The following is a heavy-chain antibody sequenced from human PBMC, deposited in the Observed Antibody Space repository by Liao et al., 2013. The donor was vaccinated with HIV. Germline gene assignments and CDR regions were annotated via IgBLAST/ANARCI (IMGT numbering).Heavy chain of an antibody. D-gene: IGHD3-16*01. J-gene: IGHJ4*02. Sequence: QVRLQESGPGLVKPSETLSLTCTVSGGSISSYYWSWIRQPPGKGLEWIGYIYYSGSTNYNPSLKSRVTISVDTSKNQFSLKLSSVTAADTAVYYCARGFRLRLGLVDYWGQGTLVTVSS. CDR1: GGSISSYY. CDR2: IYYSGST. V-gene: IGHV4-59*12. CDR3: ARGFRLRLGLVDY.